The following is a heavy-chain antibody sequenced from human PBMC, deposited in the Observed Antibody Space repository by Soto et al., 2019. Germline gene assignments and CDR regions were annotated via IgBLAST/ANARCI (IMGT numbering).Heavy chain of an antibody. CDR1: GYTFTSYA. CDR2: INAGNGNT. CDR3: ARDFIERGSNYCFDP. J-gene: IGHJ5*02. D-gene: IGHD7-27*01. Sequence: ASVKVSCKASGYTFTSYAMHWVRQAPGQRLEWMGWINAGNGNTKYSQKFQGRVTITRDTSASTAYMELSSLRSEDTAVYYCARDFIERGSNYCFDPWGQGTRVTVPS. V-gene: IGHV1-3*01.